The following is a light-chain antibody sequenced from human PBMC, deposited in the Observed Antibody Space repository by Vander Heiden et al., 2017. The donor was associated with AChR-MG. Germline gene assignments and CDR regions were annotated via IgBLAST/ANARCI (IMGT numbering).Light chain of an antibody. V-gene: IGLV2-23*02. J-gene: IGLJ2*01. Sequence: QSALTQPASVSGSPGQSITISCTGTSSDVGTYDLVSWYQHHSGKAPKIMIYEVNKRPSAVSNRFSASKSGNTASLTIAGLQAEDEADYYCCAYADSGTVLFGGGTKLTVL. CDR2: EVN. CDR1: SSDVGTYDL. CDR3: CAYADSGTVL.